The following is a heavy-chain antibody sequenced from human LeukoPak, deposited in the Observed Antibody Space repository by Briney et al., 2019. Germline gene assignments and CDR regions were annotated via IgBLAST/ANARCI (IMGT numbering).Heavy chain of an antibody. V-gene: IGHV3-74*01. Sequence: GGSLRLSCAASGFTFSSYWMHWVRQAPGKGLVWVSRINSDGSSTSYADSVKGRFTISRDNAKNTLYLQMNSLRAEDTAAYYCARVTYYYGSGTDMADYWGQGTLVTVSS. CDR1: GFTFSSYW. CDR2: INSDGSST. J-gene: IGHJ4*02. D-gene: IGHD3-10*01. CDR3: ARVTYYYGSGTDMADY.